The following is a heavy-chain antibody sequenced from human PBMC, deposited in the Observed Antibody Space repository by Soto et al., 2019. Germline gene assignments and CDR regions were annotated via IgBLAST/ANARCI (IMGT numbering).Heavy chain of an antibody. CDR1: GGSISSGGYY. Sequence: QVQLQESGPGLVKPSQTLSLTCTVSGGSISSGGYYWSWIRQHPGKGLEWIGYIYYSGSTYYNPSLKSRVTISVDTSKTQFSLKLSSVTAADTAVYYCAREQPRCSSTSCYEGDDAFDIWGQGTMVTVSS. D-gene: IGHD2-2*01. CDR3: AREQPRCSSTSCYEGDDAFDI. V-gene: IGHV4-31*03. J-gene: IGHJ3*02. CDR2: IYYSGST.